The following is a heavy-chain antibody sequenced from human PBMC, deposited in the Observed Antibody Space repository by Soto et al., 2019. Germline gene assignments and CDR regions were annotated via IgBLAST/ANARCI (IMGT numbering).Heavy chain of an antibody. J-gene: IGHJ1*01. V-gene: IGHV3-21*01. Sequence: GGSLRLSCAASGFTFSSYSMNWVRQAPGKGLEWVSSISSSSSYIYYADSVKGRFTISRDNAKNSLYLQMNSLRAEDTAVYYCARELSSSVYDFWSGTLTGAEYFQHWGQGTLVTSPQ. CDR2: ISSSSSYI. CDR3: ARELSSSVYDFWSGTLTGAEYFQH. CDR1: GFTFSSYS. D-gene: IGHD3-3*01.